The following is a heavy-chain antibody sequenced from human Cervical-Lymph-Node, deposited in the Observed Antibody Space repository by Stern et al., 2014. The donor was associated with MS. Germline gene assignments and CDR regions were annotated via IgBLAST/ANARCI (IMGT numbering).Heavy chain of an antibody. CDR3: VRSAIGYSYYYGMDV. CDR2: MNPNSGKT. J-gene: IGHJ6*02. D-gene: IGHD2-2*02. CDR1: GYTFSSYD. Sequence: MQLVESGAEVKKPGASVKVSCKASGYTFSSYDVNWVRQASGQGLEWMGYMNPNSGKTVFAQKFQDRITMTGDSSRTTAYMELSSLRPEDTAVYFCVRSAIGYSYYYGMDVWGQGTTVTVSS. V-gene: IGHV1-8*01.